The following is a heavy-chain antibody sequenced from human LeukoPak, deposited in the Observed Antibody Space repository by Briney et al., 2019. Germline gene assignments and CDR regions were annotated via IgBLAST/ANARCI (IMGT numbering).Heavy chain of an antibody. J-gene: IGHJ4*02. CDR2: ISGSGGST. D-gene: IGHD3-3*01. Sequence: GGSLRLSCAASGFTFSSYAMSWVRQAPGKGLEWVSAISGSGGSTYYADSVKGRFTISRDNSKNTLYLQMNSLRAEDTAVYYCAKVGHYDFWSGYYYRYYFDYWGQGTLVTVSS. V-gene: IGHV3-23*01. CDR1: GFTFSSYA. CDR3: AKVGHYDFWSGYYYRYYFDY.